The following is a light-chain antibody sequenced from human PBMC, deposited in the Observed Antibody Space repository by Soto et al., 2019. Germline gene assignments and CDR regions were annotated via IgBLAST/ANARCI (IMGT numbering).Light chain of an antibody. CDR3: QQYGTSPPLT. CDR2: GAS. CDR1: QSIGSNY. J-gene: IGKJ4*01. Sequence: EIVLTQSPGTLSLSPGESATLSCRASQSIGSNYLAWYQQKPGQAPRLLIYGASKRATGIPDRFSGSGSATDFTLTISRLEPEDFAVYYCQQYGTSPPLTFGGGTKVDIK. V-gene: IGKV3-20*01.